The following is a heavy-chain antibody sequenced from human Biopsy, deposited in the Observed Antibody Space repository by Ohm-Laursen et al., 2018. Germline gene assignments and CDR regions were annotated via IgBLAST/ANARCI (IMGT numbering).Heavy chain of an antibody. CDR3: ARTPGVAVAGRFFDL. J-gene: IGHJ2*01. CDR2: IYSTGRSS. Sequence: SETLSLTCGVSGGSVDDYFWNWIRQPAGKGLEWIGRIYSTGRSSAYHPSFQSRVTMSLNTSNKQFSLKLTSVTAADTAVYYCARTPGVAVAGRFFDLWGRGTLVTVSS. D-gene: IGHD6-19*01. CDR1: GGSVDDYF. V-gene: IGHV4-4*07.